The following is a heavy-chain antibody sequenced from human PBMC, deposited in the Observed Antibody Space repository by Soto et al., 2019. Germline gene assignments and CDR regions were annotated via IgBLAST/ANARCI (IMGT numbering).Heavy chain of an antibody. CDR2: FDPEDGET. CDR1: GYTFTSYY. Sequence: GASVKVSCKASGYTFTSYYMHWVRQAPGKGLEWMGGFDPEDGETIYAQKFQGRVTMTEDTSTDTAYMELSSLRSEDTAVYYCATEVQGAVAGDYWGQGTLVTVSS. D-gene: IGHD6-19*01. CDR3: ATEVQGAVAGDY. V-gene: IGHV1-24*01. J-gene: IGHJ4*02.